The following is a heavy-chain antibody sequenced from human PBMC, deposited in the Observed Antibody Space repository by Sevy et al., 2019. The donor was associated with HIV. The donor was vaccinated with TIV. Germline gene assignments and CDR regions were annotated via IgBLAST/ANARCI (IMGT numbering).Heavy chain of an antibody. CDR2: IRHDGSDE. V-gene: IGHV3-30*02. Sequence: GGSLRLSCAASGFTFNHYGMHWVRQAPGKGLEWVTFIRHDGSDEYYAYSVKGRFTISRDNSKNTVYLQMSSLRAEDTAVYYCARDRKVLLVVYAIPFDVFDVWGQGTMVTVSS. CDR1: GFTFNHYG. D-gene: IGHD2-8*02. J-gene: IGHJ3*01. CDR3: ARDRKVLLVVYAIPFDVFDV.